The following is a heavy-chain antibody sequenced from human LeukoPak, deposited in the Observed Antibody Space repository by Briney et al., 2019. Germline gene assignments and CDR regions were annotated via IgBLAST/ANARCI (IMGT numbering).Heavy chain of an antibody. CDR2: IYHSGNT. V-gene: IGHV4-4*02. D-gene: IGHD1-26*01. CDR1: GDSISSSHW. Sequence: KPSETLSLTCAVSGDSISSSHWWSWVRQSPGKGLEWIGEIYHSGNTNYNPSLKSRAAISLDKPSNQFSLRLTSVTAADTAMYFCAREEMPGKFDYWGQGTLVTVSS. CDR3: AREEMPGKFDY. J-gene: IGHJ4*02.